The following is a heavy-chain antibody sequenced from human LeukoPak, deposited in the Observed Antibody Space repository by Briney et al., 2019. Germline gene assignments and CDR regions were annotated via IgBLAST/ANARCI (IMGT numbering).Heavy chain of an antibody. J-gene: IGHJ4*02. CDR2: FDPEDGET. CDR1: GYTLTELS. V-gene: IGHV1-24*01. D-gene: IGHD3-3*01. CDR3: ATGSGYTLDY. Sequence: ASVTVSCKVSGYTLTELSMHWVRQAPGKGVEWMGGFDPEDGETIYAQKFQGRVTMTEDTSTDTASMELSSLRSEDTAVYYCATGSGYTLDYWGQGTLVTVSS.